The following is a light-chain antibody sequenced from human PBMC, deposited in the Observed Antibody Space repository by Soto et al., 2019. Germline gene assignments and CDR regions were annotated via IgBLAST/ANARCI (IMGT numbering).Light chain of an antibody. CDR2: EVS. Sequence: QSALTQPASVSGSPGQSITISCTGTSSDIGDYNYVSWYQQHPGEAPKLVIYEVSHRPSGISNRFSCSKSGNTASLTISGLQAEDEADYYCSSFRSSNNPYVFGTGTKLTVL. CDR1: SSDIGDYNY. V-gene: IGLV2-14*01. CDR3: SSFRSSNNPYV. J-gene: IGLJ1*01.